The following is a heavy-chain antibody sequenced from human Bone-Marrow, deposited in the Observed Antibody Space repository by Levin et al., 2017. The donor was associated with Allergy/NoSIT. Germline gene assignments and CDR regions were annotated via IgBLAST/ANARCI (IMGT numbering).Heavy chain of an antibody. CDR1: GFTFSDYG. Sequence: GESLKISCAASGFTFSDYGIHWVRQAPGKGLEWVTLIWYDGNYKYYADSVKGRFTISRDNSKNTLYLQMNSLRAEDTAVYYCARSYSSVATHTPDVGMHVWGQGTTVTVSS. V-gene: IGHV3-33*01. D-gene: IGHD6-19*01. CDR2: IWYDGNYK. J-gene: IGHJ6*02. CDR3: ARSYSSVATHTPDVGMHV.